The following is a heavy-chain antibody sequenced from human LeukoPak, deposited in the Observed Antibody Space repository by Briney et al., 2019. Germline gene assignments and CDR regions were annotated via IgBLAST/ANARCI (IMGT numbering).Heavy chain of an antibody. Sequence: TSENLSLTCAVYGGSFSGYYWSWIRQPPGKGLEWIGEINHSGSTNYNPSLKSRVTISVDTSKNQFSLKLSSVTAADTAVYYCARRMIADDYWGQGTLVTVSS. D-gene: IGHD3-22*01. V-gene: IGHV4-34*01. CDR2: INHSGST. J-gene: IGHJ4*02. CDR3: ARRMIADDY. CDR1: GGSFSGYY.